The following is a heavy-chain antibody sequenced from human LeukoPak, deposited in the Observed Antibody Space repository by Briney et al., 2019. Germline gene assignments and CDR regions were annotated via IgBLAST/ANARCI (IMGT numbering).Heavy chain of an antibody. V-gene: IGHV3-48*03. CDR3: AREHYGSGFG. CDR2: ISSSGSTI. D-gene: IGHD3-10*01. Sequence: GGSLRLSCAASGFTFRSYEMNWVRQAPGKGLEWVSYISSSGSTIYYADSVKGRFTISRDNAKNSLYLQMNSLRAEVTAVYYCAREHYGSGFGWGQGTLVTVSS. J-gene: IGHJ4*02. CDR1: GFTFRSYE.